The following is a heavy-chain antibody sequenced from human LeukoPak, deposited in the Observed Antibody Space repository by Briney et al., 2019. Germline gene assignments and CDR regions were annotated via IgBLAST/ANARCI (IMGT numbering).Heavy chain of an antibody. CDR1: GGSISSGGYY. Sequence: SQTLSLTCTVSGGSISSGGYYWSWIRHHPGKGLEWIAYMGYSGSTHYNPSLKSRITISVDTSKNQFFLRLSSVTDADTAVYYCARYCSSTSCNTWFDPWGQGTLVTVSS. J-gene: IGHJ5*02. D-gene: IGHD2-2*02. V-gene: IGHV4-31*03. CDR3: ARYCSSTSCNTWFDP. CDR2: MGYSGST.